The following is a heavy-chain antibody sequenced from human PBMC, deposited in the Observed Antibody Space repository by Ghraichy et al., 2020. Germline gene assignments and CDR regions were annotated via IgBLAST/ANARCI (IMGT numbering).Heavy chain of an antibody. Sequence: GGSLRLSCAASGFTFSTYAMSWVRQAPGKGLEWVSATSGGGGSKYYADSVKGRFTISRYNSKNSLYLQMNSLRAEDTAVYYCAKVVSWRYFDLWGRGTLVTVSS. V-gene: IGHV3-23*01. J-gene: IGHJ2*01. CDR2: TSGGGGSK. D-gene: IGHD5/OR15-5a*01. CDR1: GFTFSTYA. CDR3: AKVVSWRYFDL.